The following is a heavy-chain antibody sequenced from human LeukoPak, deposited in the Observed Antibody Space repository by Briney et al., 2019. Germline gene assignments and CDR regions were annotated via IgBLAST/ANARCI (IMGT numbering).Heavy chain of an antibody. V-gene: IGHV3-23*01. CDR1: GFTFRCYA. CDR2: ISGSGGST. J-gene: IGHJ5*02. CDR3: AKYITGTPYFDP. Sequence: GGSLRLSCAASGFTFRCYAMSGVRQAPGKGLDWVSAISGSGGSTYYADSVKGRFTISRDNSKNTLYLQMNSLRAEDTAVYYCAKYITGTPYFDPWGQGTLVTVSS. D-gene: IGHD1-7*01.